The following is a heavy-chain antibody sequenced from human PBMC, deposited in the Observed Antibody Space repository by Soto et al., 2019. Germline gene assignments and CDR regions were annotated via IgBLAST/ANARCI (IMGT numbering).Heavy chain of an antibody. Sequence: SETLSLSCTVAGGSISGGGDYWSWIRQHPGKGLEWIGYIYYSGSTYYNPSLKSRVTISVDTSKNQFSLKLSSVTAADTAVYYCATYDSSDYYSGSPIGWFDPWGQGTLVTVSS. CDR2: IYYSGST. J-gene: IGHJ5*02. CDR1: GGSISGGGDY. D-gene: IGHD3-22*01. V-gene: IGHV4-31*03. CDR3: ATYDSSDYYSGSPIGWFDP.